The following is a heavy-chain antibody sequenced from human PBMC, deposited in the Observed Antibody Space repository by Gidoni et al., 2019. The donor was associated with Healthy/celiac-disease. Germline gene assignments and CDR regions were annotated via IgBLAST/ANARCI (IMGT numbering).Heavy chain of an antibody. J-gene: IGHJ4*02. V-gene: IGHV4-39*07. CDR1: VGSIMSSSYY. CDR3: ARGGFGELYAPFDY. Sequence: QLQLQESGPGLVKPSETMSLTCTVSVGSIMSSSYYWGWSRQPPGKGLEWIGSIYDSGSTYYNPSLKSRVTISVDTSKNQFSLKLSSVTAADTAVYYWARGGFGELYAPFDYWGQGTLVTVSS. CDR2: IYDSGST. D-gene: IGHD3-10*01.